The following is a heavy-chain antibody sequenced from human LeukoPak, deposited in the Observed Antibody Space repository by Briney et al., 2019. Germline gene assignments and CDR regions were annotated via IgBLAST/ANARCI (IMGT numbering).Heavy chain of an antibody. J-gene: IGHJ4*02. CDR3: AKNNGGVKDYFDY. V-gene: IGHV3-48*03. Sequence: GGSLRLSCAASGFTFSSYEMNWVRQAPGKGLEWVSYISGSGRTIYYANSVKGRFTISRDNAKNSLYLQMNSLRAEDTALYYCAKNNGGVKDYFDYWGQGTLVTVSS. CDR1: GFTFSSYE. D-gene: IGHD2-8*01. CDR2: ISGSGRTI.